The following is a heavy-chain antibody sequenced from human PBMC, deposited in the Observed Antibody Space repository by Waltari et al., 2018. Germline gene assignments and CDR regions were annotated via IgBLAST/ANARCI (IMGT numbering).Heavy chain of an antibody. CDR1: GFTFGDYA. D-gene: IGHD2-15*01. CDR3: TRDRDYGGNPAAFDI. Sequence: EVQLVESGGGLVQPGRSLRLSCTASGFTFGDYAMSWVRQAPGKGLEWVGFIRSKVYGGKTEYAASVKGRFTISRDDSKSIAYLQMNSLKTEDTAVYYCTRDRDYGGNPAAFDIWGQGTMVTVSS. J-gene: IGHJ3*02. CDR2: IRSKVYGGKT. V-gene: IGHV3-49*04.